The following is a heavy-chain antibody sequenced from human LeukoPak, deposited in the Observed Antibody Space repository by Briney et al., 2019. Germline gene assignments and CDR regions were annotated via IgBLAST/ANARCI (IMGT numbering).Heavy chain of an antibody. CDR3: ARENSGSYRQFDY. CDR1: GGSISSYY. Sequence: SETLSLTCTVSGGSISSYYWTWIRQPAGKGLEWIGRIYPSGSTDYNPSLKSRVTMSVDTSKNQFSLKLNSVTAADTAAYYCARENSGSYRQFDYWGQGTLVTVSS. CDR2: IYPSGST. J-gene: IGHJ4*02. V-gene: IGHV4-4*07. D-gene: IGHD1-26*01.